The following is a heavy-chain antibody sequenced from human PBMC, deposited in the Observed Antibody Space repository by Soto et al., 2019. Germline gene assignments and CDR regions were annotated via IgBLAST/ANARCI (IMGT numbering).Heavy chain of an antibody. Sequence: PSQTLSLTCAISGDSVSSNSAAWNWIRQSPSRDLEWLGRTYYRSKWYNDYAVSVKSRITINPDTSKNQFSLQLNSVTPEDTAVYYCASDIRCSGSYLTYSWFDPWGKAILVTVSS. D-gene: IGHD3-10*02. CDR1: GDSVSSNSAA. J-gene: IGHJ5*02. CDR3: ASDIRCSGSYLTYSWFDP. CDR2: TYYRSKWYN. V-gene: IGHV6-1*01.